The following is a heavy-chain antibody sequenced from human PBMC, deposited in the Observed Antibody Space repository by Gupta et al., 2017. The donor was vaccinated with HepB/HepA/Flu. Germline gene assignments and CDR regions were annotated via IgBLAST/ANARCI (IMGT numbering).Heavy chain of an antibody. Sequence: VQLVESGGGLVQPGRSLRLSCTASGFTFDEYAMHWVRQAPGKGLEWVSGISWKSGSIGYADSVEGRFTISRDNAKNSLYLQMNSLRAEDTALYYCAKDYYDSSGYSPYFDYWGQGTPVTVSS. CDR3: AKDYYDSSGYSPYFDY. V-gene: IGHV3-9*01. CDR2: ISWKSGSI. J-gene: IGHJ4*02. CDR1: GFTFDEYA. D-gene: IGHD3-22*01.